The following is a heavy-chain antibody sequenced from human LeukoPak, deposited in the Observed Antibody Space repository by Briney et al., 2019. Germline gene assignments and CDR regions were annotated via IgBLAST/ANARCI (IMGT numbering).Heavy chain of an antibody. D-gene: IGHD3-3*01. V-gene: IGHV3-74*01. Sequence: GGSLRLSCAASGFTFSSYWMHWVRQAPGKVLVWVSRINSDGSSTSYADSVKGRFTISRDNAKKTLYLQMNSLRAEDTAVYYCARSSCDFWSGYPCYFDYWGQGTLVTVSS. CDR1: GFTFSSYW. CDR3: ARSSCDFWSGYPCYFDY. J-gene: IGHJ4*02. CDR2: INSDGSST.